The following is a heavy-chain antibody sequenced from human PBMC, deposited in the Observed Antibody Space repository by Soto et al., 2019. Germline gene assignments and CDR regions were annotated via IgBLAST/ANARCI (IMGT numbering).Heavy chain of an antibody. J-gene: IGHJ6*02. CDR2: ISGYNDNT. CDR3: VRDSSSWFYYYYGVDV. V-gene: IGHV1-18*01. CDR1: GYIFTNFG. D-gene: IGHD6-13*01. Sequence: QVQLKQSGPEVRKPGASVRVSCKASGYIFTNFGISWVRQAPGQGLEWMGWISGYNDNTNYAQKLPGRVSMTTHTSTGTAYLDLRSRRSDDTAIYYCVRDSSSWFYYYYGVDVWGQGTTVTVSS.